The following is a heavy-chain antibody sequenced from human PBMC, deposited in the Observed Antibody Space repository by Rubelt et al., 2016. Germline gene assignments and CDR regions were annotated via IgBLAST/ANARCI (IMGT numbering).Heavy chain of an antibody. V-gene: IGHV4-59*12. CDR1: GGSISSYY. D-gene: IGHD2-15*01. Sequence: QVQLQESGPGLVKPSETLSLTCTVSGGSISSYYWSWIRQPPGKGLEWIGYVYYSGSTNYNPSLKSRVTISVDTSKNQFSLKLSSVTAADTAVYYCARGESYCSGGSCLDWFDPWGQGTLVTVSS. CDR2: VYYSGST. CDR3: ARGESYCSGGSCLDWFDP. J-gene: IGHJ5*02.